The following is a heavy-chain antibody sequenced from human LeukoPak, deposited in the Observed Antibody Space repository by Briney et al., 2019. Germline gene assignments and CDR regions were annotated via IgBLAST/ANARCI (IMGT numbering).Heavy chain of an antibody. CDR1: GFTFSSYS. CDR3: ARGDSSGYYPYYFDY. D-gene: IGHD3-22*01. V-gene: IGHV3-21*01. CDR2: ISSSSSYM. Sequence: GGSLRLSCAASGFTFSSYSMNWVRQAPGKGLEWVSSISSSSSYMYYADSVKGRFTISRDNAKNSLYLQMNSLRAEDTAVYYCARGDSSGYYPYYFDYWGQGTLVTVSS. J-gene: IGHJ4*02.